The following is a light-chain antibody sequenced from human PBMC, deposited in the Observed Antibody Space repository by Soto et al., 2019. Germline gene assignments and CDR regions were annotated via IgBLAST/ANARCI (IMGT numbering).Light chain of an antibody. Sequence: DIQMTQSPSSLSASVGDRVTITCRASLSIDKYISWYQHKAGKAPELLIYTASTLQSGVPSRFSGSGFGTDFTLTISSLRPEDFATYYCQQTYIASFTFGAGTRVDHK. J-gene: IGKJ3*01. CDR2: TAS. V-gene: IGKV1-39*01. CDR3: QQTYIASFT. CDR1: LSIDKY.